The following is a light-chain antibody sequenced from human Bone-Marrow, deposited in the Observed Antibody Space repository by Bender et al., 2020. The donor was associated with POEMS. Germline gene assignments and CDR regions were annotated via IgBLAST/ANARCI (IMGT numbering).Light chain of an antibody. CDR2: VAS. Sequence: QSALTQPRSVSGSPGQSVTISCTGTSSDVGSDGRVSWFQQHPGKAPKVIIYVASKRPSGISNRFSGSRSGNTASLTVSGLRPEDEADYYCYSSAPGGTFVFGTGTKVTVL. V-gene: IGLV2-23*01. CDR1: SSDVGSDGR. J-gene: IGLJ1*01. CDR3: YSSAPGGTFV.